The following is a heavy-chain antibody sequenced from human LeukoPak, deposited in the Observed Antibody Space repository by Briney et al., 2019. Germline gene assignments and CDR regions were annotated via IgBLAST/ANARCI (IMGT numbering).Heavy chain of an antibody. V-gene: IGHV1-69*13. J-gene: IGHJ4*02. Sequence: SVKVSCKVSGYTLTELSMHWVRQAPGQGLEWMGGIIPIFGTANYAQKFQGRVTITADESTSTAYMELSSLRSEDTAVYYCARVGDYYDSSGYFNYWGQGTLVTVSS. CDR3: ARVGDYYDSSGYFNY. D-gene: IGHD3-22*01. CDR1: GYTLTELS. CDR2: IIPIFGTA.